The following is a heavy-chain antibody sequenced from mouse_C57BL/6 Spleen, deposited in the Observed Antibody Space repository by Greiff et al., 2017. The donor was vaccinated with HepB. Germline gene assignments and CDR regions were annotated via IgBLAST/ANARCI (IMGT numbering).Heavy chain of an antibody. Sequence: QVHVKQSGTELVKPGASVKLSCKASGYTFTSYWMHWVKQRPGQGLEWIGNINPSNGGTNYNEKFKSKATLTVDKSSSTAYMQLSSLTSEDSAVYYCARGGIYYDYPYYAMDYWGQGTSVTVSS. CDR2: INPSNGGT. J-gene: IGHJ4*01. V-gene: IGHV1-53*01. CDR1: GYTFTSYW. D-gene: IGHD2-4*01. CDR3: ARGGIYYDYPYYAMDY.